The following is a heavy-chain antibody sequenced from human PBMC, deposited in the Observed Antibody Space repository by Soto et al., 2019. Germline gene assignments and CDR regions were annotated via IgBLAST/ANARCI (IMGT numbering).Heavy chain of an antibody. J-gene: IGHJ6*02. CDR1: GFSVTTSGAS. V-gene: IGHV2-5*05. D-gene: IGHD2-2*01. CDR2: IYWDDDK. Sequence: QITLKESGPTLVKSTQTLTLTCTFSGFSVTTSGASVAWIRQPPGKALAWLALIYWDDDKRYGPSLKTRLSIPKDTSKNQVFLKMTNLDPVDTATYYCAHASTSHHQDMDVWGQGTTVTVSS. CDR3: AHASTSHHQDMDV.